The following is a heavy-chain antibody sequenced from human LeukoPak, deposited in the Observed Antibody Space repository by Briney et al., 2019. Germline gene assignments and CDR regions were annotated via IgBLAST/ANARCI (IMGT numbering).Heavy chain of an antibody. CDR2: ISSTGGST. J-gene: IGHJ4*02. D-gene: IGHD2-21*02. V-gene: IGHV3-23*01. CDR1: GFTFSSYA. CDR3: AKDPSPYCGGDCYFDC. Sequence: PGGSLRLSCAASGFTFSSYAMHWVRQAPGKGLEWVSTISSTGGSTYYADSVKGRFTISRDNSKNTLYLQMNSLRVEDTAIYYCAKDPSPYCGGDCYFDCWGQGTLVTVSS.